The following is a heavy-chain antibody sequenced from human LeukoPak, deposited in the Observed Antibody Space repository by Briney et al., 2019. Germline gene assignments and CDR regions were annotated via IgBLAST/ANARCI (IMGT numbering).Heavy chain of an antibody. V-gene: IGHV4-59*01. D-gene: IGHD2-21*02. CDR3: ARDGGDYSNYYYYGMDV. Sequence: SETLSLTCTVSGGSISSYYWSWIRQPPGKGLEWIGYIYYSGSTNYNPSLKSRVTISVDTSKNQFSLKLSSVTAADTAVYYCARDGGDYSNYYYYGMDVWGQGTMVTVSS. CDR2: IYYSGST. CDR1: GGSISSYY. J-gene: IGHJ6*02.